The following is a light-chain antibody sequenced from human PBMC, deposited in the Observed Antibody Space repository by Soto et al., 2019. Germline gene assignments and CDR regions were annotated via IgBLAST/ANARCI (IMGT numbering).Light chain of an antibody. J-gene: IGLJ1*01. Sequence: SVLRQPPSASGSPGQAVTISCTGTSSDVGGYNYVSWYQQYPGKAPQLVIYEVNKRPSGVPYRFSGSKSGNTASLTVSGLQAEDEADYYCSSYVGTKSYVFGTGTKVTVL. CDR2: EVN. CDR1: SSDVGGYNY. CDR3: SSYVGTKSYV. V-gene: IGLV2-8*01.